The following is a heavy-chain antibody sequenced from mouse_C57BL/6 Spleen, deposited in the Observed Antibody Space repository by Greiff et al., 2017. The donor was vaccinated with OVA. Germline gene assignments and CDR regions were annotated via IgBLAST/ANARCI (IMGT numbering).Heavy chain of an antibody. Sequence: EVKLQESGEGLVKPGGSLKLSCAASGFTFSSYAMSWVRQTPEKRLEWVAYISSGGDYIYYADTVKGRFTISRDNARNTLYLQMSSLKSEDTAMYYCTREGGYTLFDYWGQGTTLTVSS. J-gene: IGHJ2*01. CDR3: TREGGYTLFDY. V-gene: IGHV5-9-1*02. CDR2: ISSGGDYI. D-gene: IGHD2-2*01. CDR1: GFTFSSYA.